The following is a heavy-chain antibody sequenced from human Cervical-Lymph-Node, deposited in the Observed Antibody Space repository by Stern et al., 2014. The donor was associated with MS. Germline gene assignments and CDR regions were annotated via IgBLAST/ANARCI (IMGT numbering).Heavy chain of an antibody. D-gene: IGHD2-15*01. V-gene: IGHV3-30*14. CDR1: GFTFRGHP. J-gene: IGHJ5*02. Sequence: VQLVESGGGVVQPGRSLRLSCAASGFTFRGHPMHWVRQAPGKGLEWLAHISSDGSDEYHVESVKGRMTISRDNSRNTLFLQMKNLRPDDTAVYYCARDRRFCSGGSCSVNWLDPWGQGTLVTVSS. CDR2: ISSDGSDE. CDR3: ARDRRFCSGGSCSVNWLDP.